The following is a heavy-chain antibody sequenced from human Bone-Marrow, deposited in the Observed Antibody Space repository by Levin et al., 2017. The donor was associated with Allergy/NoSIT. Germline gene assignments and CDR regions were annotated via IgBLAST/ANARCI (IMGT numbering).Heavy chain of an antibody. V-gene: IGHV3-43*01. D-gene: IGHD6-19*01. CDR3: AKDLIPRIAVTGNIEY. CDR2: ISWDASTT. J-gene: IGHJ4*02. CDR1: GFTFNDYT. Sequence: GESLKISCAASGFTFNDYTMHWVRQAPQRGLEWVSLISWDASTTYYADSVRGRFTISRDNSKNALYLQMNSLTTEDTALYYCAKDLIPRIAVTGNIEYWGQGTLVTVSS.